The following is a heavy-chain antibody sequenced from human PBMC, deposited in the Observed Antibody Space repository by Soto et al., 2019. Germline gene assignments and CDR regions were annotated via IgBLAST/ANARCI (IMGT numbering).Heavy chain of an antibody. J-gene: IGHJ6*02. CDR3: ARNYYDFWSGYYTRYYGMDV. V-gene: IGHV1-8*01. CDR2: MNPNSGNT. Sequence: ASVKVSCKASGYTFTSYDINWVRQATGQGLEWMGWMNPNSGNTGYAQKFQGRVTMTRNTSISTAYMELSSLRSEDTAVYYCARNYYDFWSGYYTRYYGMDVWGQGTTVTVSS. CDR1: GYTFTSYD. D-gene: IGHD3-3*01.